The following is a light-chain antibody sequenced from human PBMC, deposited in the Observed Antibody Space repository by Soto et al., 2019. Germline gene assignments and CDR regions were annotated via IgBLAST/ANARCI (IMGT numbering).Light chain of an antibody. CDR2: DAS. J-gene: IGKJ4*01. V-gene: IGKV1-5*01. Sequence: DIQMTQSPSTLSASVGDRVTITCRASQSISSWLAWYQQKPGKAPKLLIYDASSLESGVPSRFSGCGSGTEFTLTISSLQPDDFATYYCQQYNSYSSTFGGGTKVEIK. CDR1: QSISSW. CDR3: QQYNSYSST.